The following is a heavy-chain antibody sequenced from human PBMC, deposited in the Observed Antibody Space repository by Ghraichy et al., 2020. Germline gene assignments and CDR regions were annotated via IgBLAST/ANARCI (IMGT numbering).Heavy chain of an antibody. D-gene: IGHD6-19*01. Sequence: SETLSLTCTVSGGSISSSSYYWGWIRQPPGKGLEWIGSIYYSGSTYYNPSLKSRVTISVDTSKNQFSLKLSSVTAADTAVYYCARGVGSGWYVLPFDYWGQGTLVTVSS. J-gene: IGHJ4*02. CDR1: GGSISSSSYY. V-gene: IGHV4-39*01. CDR2: IYYSGST. CDR3: ARGVGSGWYVLPFDY.